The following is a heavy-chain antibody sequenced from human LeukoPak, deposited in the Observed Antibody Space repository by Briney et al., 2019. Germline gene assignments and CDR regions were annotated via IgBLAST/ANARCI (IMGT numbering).Heavy chain of an antibody. D-gene: IGHD2-2*01. Sequence: SETLSLTCAVSGGSISSGGYSWSWIRQPPGKGLEWIGYIYHSGSTYYNPSLKSRVTISVDRSKNQFSLKLSSVTAADTAVYYCARLIVVVPAANNWFDPWGQGTLVTVSS. CDR1: GGSISSGGYS. CDR3: ARLIVVVPAANNWFDP. CDR2: IYHSGST. V-gene: IGHV4-30-2*01. J-gene: IGHJ5*02.